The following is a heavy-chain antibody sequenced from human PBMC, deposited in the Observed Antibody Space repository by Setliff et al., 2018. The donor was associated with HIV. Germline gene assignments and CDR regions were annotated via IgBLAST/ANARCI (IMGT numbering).Heavy chain of an antibody. CDR3: AREPKGGDDRALDY. J-gene: IGHJ4*02. V-gene: IGHV4-4*07. D-gene: IGHD3-16*01. CDR1: GGSISGYF. CDR2: TFTSGIT. Sequence: SETLSLTCTASGGSISGYFWSWIRQPAGKGLEWIGRTFTSGITNYSPSLKSRVTMSVDTPKNQFSLNLTSVTAADTAVYYCAREPKGGDDRALDYWGQGTLVTVSS.